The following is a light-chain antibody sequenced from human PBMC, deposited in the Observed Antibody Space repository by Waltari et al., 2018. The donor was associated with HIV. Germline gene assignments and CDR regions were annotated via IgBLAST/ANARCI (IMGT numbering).Light chain of an antibody. V-gene: IGLV1-47*01. J-gene: IGLJ3*02. CDR3: STWDGSLCAYV. Sequence: QSVLTQPPSVSGTPGQNVTISCSGTWSDIESNYAYWYKVVPGTDPKLLIYRNHQRPSWVPDRFSASKSGASASLAVSGLRSDDEADYYCSTWDGSLCAYVFGGGTKLTVL. CDR1: WSDIESNY. CDR2: RNH.